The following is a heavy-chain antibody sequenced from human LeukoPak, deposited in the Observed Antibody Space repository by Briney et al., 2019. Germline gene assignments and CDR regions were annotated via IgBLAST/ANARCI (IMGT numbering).Heavy chain of an antibody. Sequence: SETLSLTCAVYGGSYSGYYWSWIRQPPGKGLECIGEIHHSGSTNYNPSLKSRVTLSVDTSKNQFSLKLSSVTAADTAVYYCARSRGWLQSHPLGYWGQGTLVTVSS. CDR3: ARSRGWLQSHPLGY. CDR2: IHHSGST. D-gene: IGHD5-24*01. J-gene: IGHJ4*02. CDR1: GGSYSGYY. V-gene: IGHV4-34*01.